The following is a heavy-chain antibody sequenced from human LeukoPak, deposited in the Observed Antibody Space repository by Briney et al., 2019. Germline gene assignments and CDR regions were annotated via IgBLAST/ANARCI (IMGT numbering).Heavy chain of an antibody. CDR1: GFTFSSYD. CDR3: ARSLGVYGSGYFYFDY. J-gene: IGHJ4*02. CDR2: IGTAGDT. V-gene: IGHV3-13*01. D-gene: IGHD3-10*01. Sequence: GGSLRLSCAASGFTFSSYDMHWVGQATGKGLEWVSAIGTAGDTYYPGSVKGRFTTSRENAKNSLYLQMNSLRAGDTAVYYCARSLGVYGSGYFYFDYWGQGTLVTVSS.